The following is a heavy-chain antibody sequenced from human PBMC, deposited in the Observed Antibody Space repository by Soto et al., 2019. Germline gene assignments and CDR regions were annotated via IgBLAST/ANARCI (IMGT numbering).Heavy chain of an antibody. CDR2: INAGNGNT. CDR3: ARGVAGPLHWFDP. J-gene: IGHJ5*02. D-gene: IGHD6-19*01. V-gene: IGHV1-3*01. Sequence: QVQLVQSGAEVKKPGASVKVSCKASGYTFTSYAMHWVRQAPGQRLEWMGWINAGNGNTKYSQKFQGRVTITRDTSSSTAYMELSSLRAEDTAVYYCARGVAGPLHWFDPWGQGTLVTVSS. CDR1: GYTFTSYA.